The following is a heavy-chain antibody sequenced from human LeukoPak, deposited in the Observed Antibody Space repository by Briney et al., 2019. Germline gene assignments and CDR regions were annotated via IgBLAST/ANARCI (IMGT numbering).Heavy chain of an antibody. CDR3: ARANYYDISGYDY. Sequence: GGSLRLSCAASGFTFRRYEMNWVRQAPGKGLEWVSYIASSGSTIYYADSVKGRFTISRDNAKNALYLQMNSLRAEDTAVYYCARANYYDISGYDYWGQGTLVTVSS. J-gene: IGHJ4*02. CDR1: GFTFRRYE. D-gene: IGHD3-22*01. CDR2: IASSGSTI. V-gene: IGHV3-48*03.